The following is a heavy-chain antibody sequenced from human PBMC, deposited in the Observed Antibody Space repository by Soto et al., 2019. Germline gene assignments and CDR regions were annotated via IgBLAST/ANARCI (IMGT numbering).Heavy chain of an antibody. CDR1: GFTFSNAW. CDR2: IKSKTDGGTT. Sequence: EVQLVESGGGLVKPGGSLRLSCAASGFTFSNAWMNWVRQAPGKGLEWVGRIKSKTDGGTTDYAAPVKGRFTISRDDSINTLYLQMNSLKTENTAVYYCTTDLNGPPMAVAGFGYWGQGTLVTVSS. V-gene: IGHV3-15*07. CDR3: TTDLNGPPMAVAGFGY. J-gene: IGHJ4*02. D-gene: IGHD6-19*01.